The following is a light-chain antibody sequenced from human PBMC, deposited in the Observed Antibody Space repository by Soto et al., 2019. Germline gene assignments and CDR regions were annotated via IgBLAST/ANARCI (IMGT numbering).Light chain of an antibody. CDR2: DIS. V-gene: IGLV7-46*01. Sequence: QAVVTQEPSLTVSPGGTVTLTCGPSTGAVTSGHYPYWFQQKPGQAPRTLIYDISKKHSWTPARFSGSLLGGKAALTLSGAQPEDEADYYCFLTYSGSRVFGGGTKLTVL. CDR3: FLTYSGSRV. J-gene: IGLJ2*01. CDR1: TGAVTSGHY.